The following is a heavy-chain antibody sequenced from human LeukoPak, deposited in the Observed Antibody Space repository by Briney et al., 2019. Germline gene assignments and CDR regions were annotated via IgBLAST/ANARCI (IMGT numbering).Heavy chain of an antibody. CDR2: INHSRST. J-gene: IGHJ5*02. CDR1: GGSFSGYY. D-gene: IGHD2-2*01. CDR3: ARATGVVPAAYNWFDP. V-gene: IGHV4-34*01. Sequence: SETLSLTCAVYGGSFSGYYWSWIRQPPGKGLEWIGEINHSRSTNYNPSLKSRVTISVDTSKNQFSLKLSSVTAADTAVYYCARATGVVPAAYNWFDPWGQGTLVTVSS.